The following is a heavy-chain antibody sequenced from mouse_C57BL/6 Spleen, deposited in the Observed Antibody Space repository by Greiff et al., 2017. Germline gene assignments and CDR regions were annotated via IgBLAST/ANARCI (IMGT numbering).Heavy chain of an antibody. J-gene: IGHJ4*01. V-gene: IGHV1-69*01. CDR2: IDPSDSYT. CDR3: ARGWRYAMAY. CDR1: GYTFTSYW. D-gene: IGHD3-3*01. Sequence: VQLQQPGAELVMPGASVKLSCKASGYTFTSYWMHWVKQRPGQGLEWIGEIDPSDSYTNYNQKFKGKSTLTLDKSSSTACRQLSSLTSEDSAVYYCARGWRYAMAYWGQGTSVTVSS.